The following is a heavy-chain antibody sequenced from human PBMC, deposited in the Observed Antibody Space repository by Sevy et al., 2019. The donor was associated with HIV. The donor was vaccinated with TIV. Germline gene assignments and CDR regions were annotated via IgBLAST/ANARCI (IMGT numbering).Heavy chain of an antibody. Sequence: GGSLRLSCAASGFTFSNYRMNWVRQAPGKGLEWVSHISRASDSIYYAASVQGRFTISRDNAKKSVYLQMISLGDDDTAIYYCARGGEGSSFYAFDIWGQGTMVTV. CDR1: GFTFSNYR. V-gene: IGHV3-48*02. CDR3: ARGGEGSSFYAFDI. J-gene: IGHJ3*02. CDR2: ISRASDSI. D-gene: IGHD6-13*01.